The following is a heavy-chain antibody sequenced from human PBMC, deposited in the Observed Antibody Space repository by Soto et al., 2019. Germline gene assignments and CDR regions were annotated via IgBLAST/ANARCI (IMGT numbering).Heavy chain of an antibody. CDR3: ARVIAFTGTRRARELDY. CDR2: IYWADDK. Sequence: QITLKESGPTLVKPTQTLTLTCTFSGLSLSTTGVGLGWIRQPPGHTLEWHALIYWADDKRYSPSLRSRLTITKDTSKDRVVGTMTDMDPVDTATYYCARVIAFTGTRRARELDYWGQGTLVTVSS. CDR1: GLSLSTTGVG. D-gene: IGHD6-19*01. V-gene: IGHV2-5*02. J-gene: IGHJ4*02.